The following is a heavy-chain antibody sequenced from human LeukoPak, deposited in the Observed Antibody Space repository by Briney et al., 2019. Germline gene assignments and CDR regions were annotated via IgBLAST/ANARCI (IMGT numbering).Heavy chain of an antibody. CDR1: GFTFSSYA. Sequence: PGGSLRLSCAASGFTFSSYAMSWVRQAPGKGLEWVSAISGSGGSTYYADSVKGRFTISRDNSKNTLYLQMNSLRAEDTAVYYCAKLAWYSGSYIGGSLGYFDYWGQGTLVTVSS. CDR3: AKLAWYSGSYIGGSLGYFDY. D-gene: IGHD1-26*01. J-gene: IGHJ4*02. V-gene: IGHV3-23*01. CDR2: ISGSGGST.